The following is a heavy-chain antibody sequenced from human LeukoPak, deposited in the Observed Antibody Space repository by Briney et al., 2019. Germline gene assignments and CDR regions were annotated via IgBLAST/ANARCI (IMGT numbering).Heavy chain of an antibody. CDR3: ARNTVTTLFDY. CDR2: IYYSGST. CDR1: GGSISSYY. D-gene: IGHD4-17*01. Sequence: SETLSLTCTVSGGSISSYYWSWIRQPPGKGLEWIGYIYYSGSTNYNPSLKSRVTISVDTSKNQFSLKLSSVTAADTAVYYCARNTVTTLFDYWGQGTLVTVSS. V-gene: IGHV4-59*12. J-gene: IGHJ4*02.